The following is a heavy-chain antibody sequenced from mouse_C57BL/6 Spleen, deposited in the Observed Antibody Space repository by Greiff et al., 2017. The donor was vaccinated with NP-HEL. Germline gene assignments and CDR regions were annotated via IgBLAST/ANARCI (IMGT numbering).Heavy chain of an antibody. V-gene: IGHV1-22*01. CDR1: GYTFTDYN. CDR2: LNPNKGVT. J-gene: IGHJ2*01. D-gene: IGHD1-3*01. Sequence: EVQLQQSVPELVKPGASVKMSCTASGYTFTDYNMHWVKQSPGKSLEWIGYLNPNKGVTSYNQKFNGKTTLTVTKSSSTAYMELRSLTSEDSAVYYGAREWGYYFDYWGQGTTLTVSS. CDR3: AREWGYYFDY.